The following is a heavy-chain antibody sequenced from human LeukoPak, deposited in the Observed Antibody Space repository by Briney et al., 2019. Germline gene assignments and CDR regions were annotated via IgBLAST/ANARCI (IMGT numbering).Heavy chain of an antibody. J-gene: IGHJ4*02. CDR3: AKDPGDGGNAFDY. V-gene: IGHV3-23*01. CDR1: GFTFSSYA. CDR2: ISGSGGST. D-gene: IGHD4-23*01. Sequence: QSGGSLRLSCAASGFTFSSYAMSWVRQAPGKGLEWVSAISGSGGSTYYADSVKGRFTISRDNSKNTLYLQMNSLRAEDTAVYYCAKDPGDGGNAFDYWGQGTLVTVSS.